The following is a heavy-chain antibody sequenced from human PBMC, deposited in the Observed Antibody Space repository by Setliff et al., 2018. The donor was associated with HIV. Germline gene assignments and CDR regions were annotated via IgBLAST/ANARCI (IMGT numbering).Heavy chain of an antibody. CDR2: IYYSGNT. V-gene: IGHV4-59*01. Sequence: SETLSLTCTVSGGSITGYYWSWIRQPPGKGLEWIGWIYYSGNTRYNPSLKSRVTISVDTSKNQFSLKLSSVTAADTAVYYCARAIGDASGGGLDVWGPGTTVTVSS. CDR3: ARAIGDASGGGLDV. J-gene: IGHJ6*02. CDR1: GGSITGYY. D-gene: IGHD2-15*01.